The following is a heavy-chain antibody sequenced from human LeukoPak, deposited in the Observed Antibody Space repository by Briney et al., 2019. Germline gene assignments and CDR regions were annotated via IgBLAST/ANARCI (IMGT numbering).Heavy chain of an antibody. D-gene: IGHD2-2*01. J-gene: IGHJ4*02. CDR3: ARVRGSEKGDCSSTSCSFDY. V-gene: IGHV1-69*01. CDR2: IIPIFGTA. CDR1: GGTFSSYA. Sequence: SVKASCKASGGTFSSYAISWVRQAPGRGLEWMGGIIPIFGTANYAQKFQGRVTITADESTSTAYMELSSLRSEDTAVYYCARVRGSEKGDCSSTSCSFDYWGQGTLVTVSS.